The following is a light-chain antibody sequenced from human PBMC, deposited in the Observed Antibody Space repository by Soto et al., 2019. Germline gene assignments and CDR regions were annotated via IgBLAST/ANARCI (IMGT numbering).Light chain of an antibody. CDR3: QQYNSYSWT. Sequence: DIQMTHYPSTLSTSVVYRVTITCRASQSISSWLAWYQQKPGKAPKLLSYKASSLESGVPSRFSGSGSGTEFTLTISSLQPYDFATYYCQQYNSYSWTFGQGTKVDIK. CDR2: KAS. CDR1: QSISSW. J-gene: IGKJ1*01. V-gene: IGKV1-5*03.